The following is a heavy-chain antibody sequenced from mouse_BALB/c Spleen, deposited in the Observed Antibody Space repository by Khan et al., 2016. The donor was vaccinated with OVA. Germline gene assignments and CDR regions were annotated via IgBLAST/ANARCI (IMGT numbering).Heavy chain of an antibody. CDR3: ARPRYYGLYFDY. CDR1: GFDFSRYW. Sequence: EVQLQESGGGLVQPGGSLKLSCAASGFDFSRYWMSWVRQAPGKGLEWIGQINPDSSTINYTPSLKDKFIISRDDAKNTLYLQMSKVRSEDTALYYGARPRYYGLYFDYWGQGTTLTVSS. J-gene: IGHJ2*01. CDR2: INPDSSTI. D-gene: IGHD1-1*01. V-gene: IGHV4-1*02.